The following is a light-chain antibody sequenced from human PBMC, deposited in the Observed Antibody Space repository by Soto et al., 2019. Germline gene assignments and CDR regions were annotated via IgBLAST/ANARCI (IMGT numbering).Light chain of an antibody. V-gene: IGLV3-1*01. CDR1: KLGDKF. Sequence: YELTQPPSVSVSPGQTASITCSGDKLGDKFACWYQQKPGQSPMLVIYEDDKRPSGIPERFSGSNSGNTATLTISGTQAMDEADYYCQAWDSSLRVFGGGTKLTVL. CDR2: EDD. J-gene: IGLJ3*02. CDR3: QAWDSSLRV.